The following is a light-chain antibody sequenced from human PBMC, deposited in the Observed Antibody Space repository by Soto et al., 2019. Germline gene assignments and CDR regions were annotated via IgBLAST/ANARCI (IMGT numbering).Light chain of an antibody. Sequence: QSALTQPPSASGTPGQRVTISCSGSSSNIGSNSVSWYQQFPGAAPKVLIYSLNQRPSGVPDRFSDSKSGTSASLAISGLRSEDEADYYCAAWDDSLSVYVFGTGTKLTVL. J-gene: IGLJ1*01. CDR1: SSNIGSNS. CDR2: SLN. V-gene: IGLV1-47*02. CDR3: AAWDDSLSVYV.